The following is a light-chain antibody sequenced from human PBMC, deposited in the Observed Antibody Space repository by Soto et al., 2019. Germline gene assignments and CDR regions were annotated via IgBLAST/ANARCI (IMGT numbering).Light chain of an antibody. CDR1: QSISSNY. CDR3: QRYGSSSTWT. Sequence: EIVLTQSPGTLSLSPGERATLSCRASQSISSNYVAWYQQKPGQAPRLLIYDASTRATGIPNRYSGSGSGTDFTLTISRLEPEDFAVYYCQRYGSSSTWTFGQGTKVDIK. CDR2: DAS. V-gene: IGKV3-20*01. J-gene: IGKJ1*01.